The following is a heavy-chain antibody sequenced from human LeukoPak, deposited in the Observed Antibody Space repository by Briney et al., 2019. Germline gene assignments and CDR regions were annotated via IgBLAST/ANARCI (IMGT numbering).Heavy chain of an antibody. CDR1: GCTFTDYY. Sequence: GASVKVSCKASGCTFTDYYLHWVRQAPGQGFEWMGWINPNSGDTNYAQKFQGRVNMTRDTSISTAHMEMSRLRSDDTAVYYCARANFLYCSSTTCLFDYWGQGTLVTVSS. CDR3: ARANFLYCSSTTCLFDY. J-gene: IGHJ4*02. V-gene: IGHV1-2*02. CDR2: INPNSGDT. D-gene: IGHD2-2*01.